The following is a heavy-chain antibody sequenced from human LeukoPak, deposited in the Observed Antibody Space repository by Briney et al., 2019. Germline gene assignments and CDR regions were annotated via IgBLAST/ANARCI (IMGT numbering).Heavy chain of an antibody. V-gene: IGHV1-58*01. CDR2: IVVGSGNT. D-gene: IGHD4-23*01. CDR3: AASGNPDWYFDL. CDR1: GFTFTSSA. Sequence: ASVKVSCKASGFTFTSSAVQWVRQARGQRLEWIGWIVVGSGNTNYAQKFQGRVTITRDMSTSTAYMELSSLRSEDTAVYYCAASGNPDWYFDLWGRGTLVTVSS. J-gene: IGHJ2*01.